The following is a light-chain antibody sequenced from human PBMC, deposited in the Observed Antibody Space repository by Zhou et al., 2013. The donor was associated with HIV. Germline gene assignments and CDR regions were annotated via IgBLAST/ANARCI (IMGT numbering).Light chain of an antibody. CDR1: QDINKY. Sequence: DIQMTQSPSAMSASVGDRVTITCRASQDINKYLAWFQQKPGKVPKRLVHSASSLQSGVPSRFSGSGSGTEYTLTIGSLQAEDFATYYCLQYNTYPWTFGRGTKVDIK. CDR3: LQYNTYPWT. CDR2: SAS. J-gene: IGKJ1*01. V-gene: IGKV1-17*03.